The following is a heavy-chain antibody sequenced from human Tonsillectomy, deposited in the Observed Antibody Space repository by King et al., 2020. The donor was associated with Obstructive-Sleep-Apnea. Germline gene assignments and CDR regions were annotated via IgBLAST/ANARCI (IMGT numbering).Heavy chain of an antibody. D-gene: IGHD3/OR15-3a*01. CDR3: ARSTVFGLLIYYGMDV. CDR1: GFTFYSYW. V-gene: IGHV3-74*01. Sequence: VQLVESGGGLVQPGGSLRLSCAASGFTFYSYWMHWVRQAPGKGLVWVSRIDSDGSSTSYADSVKGRFTRSRDNAKNTLYLQMNSLRAEDTAVYYCARSTVFGLLIYYGMDVWGQGTTVTVSS. CDR2: IDSDGSST. J-gene: IGHJ6*02.